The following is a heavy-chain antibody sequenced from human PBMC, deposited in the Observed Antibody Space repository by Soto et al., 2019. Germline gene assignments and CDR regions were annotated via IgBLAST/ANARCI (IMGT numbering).Heavy chain of an antibody. D-gene: IGHD6-6*01. V-gene: IGHV1-69*01. J-gene: IGHJ6*02. CDR2: IIPIFGTA. CDR3: ARERRSSATYYYYYGMDV. CDR1: GGTFSSYA. Sequence: QVQLVQPGAEVKKPGSSVKVSCKASGGTFSSYAISWVRQAPGQGLEWMGGIIPIFGTANYAQKFQGRVTITADESTSTAYMELSSLRSEDTAVYYCARERRSSATYYYYYGMDVWGQGTTVTVSS.